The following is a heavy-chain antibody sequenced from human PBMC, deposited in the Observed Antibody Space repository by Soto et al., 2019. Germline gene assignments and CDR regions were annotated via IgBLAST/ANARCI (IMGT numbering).Heavy chain of an antibody. J-gene: IGHJ4*02. CDR3: ARGVDHLRRYRIEAAGTHIDY. CDR2: IGTAGDT. CDR1: GFTFSSYD. Sequence: EVQLVESGGGLVQPGGSLRLSCAASGFTFSSYDMHWVRQATGKGLEWVSAIGTAGDTYYPGSVKGRFTISRENAKNSLYLQMNSVRAEDTAVYYCARGVDHLRRYRIEAAGTHIDYWGQGTLVTVSS. D-gene: IGHD6-13*01. V-gene: IGHV3-13*01.